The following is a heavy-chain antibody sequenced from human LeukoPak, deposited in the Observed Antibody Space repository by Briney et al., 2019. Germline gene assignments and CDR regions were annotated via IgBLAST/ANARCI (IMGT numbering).Heavy chain of an antibody. Sequence: PGGSLRLSCAASGFTFSYYTINWVRQAPGKGLEWVSSISSGNYINYADSVKGRFTISRDNAKNSLYLQMNSLRGEDTAVYYCARRDGYNSYYYGMDVWGQGTTGTVSS. CDR2: ISSGNYI. D-gene: IGHD5-24*01. J-gene: IGHJ6*02. CDR1: GFTFSYYT. V-gene: IGHV3-69-1*01. CDR3: ARRDGYNSYYYGMDV.